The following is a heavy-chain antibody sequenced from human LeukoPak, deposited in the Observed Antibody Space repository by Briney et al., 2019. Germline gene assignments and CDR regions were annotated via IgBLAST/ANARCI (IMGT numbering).Heavy chain of an antibody. J-gene: IGHJ4*02. D-gene: IGHD6-13*01. V-gene: IGHV1-2*02. CDR2: INPNSGGT. CDR1: GYNFTGYY. Sequence: ASVKVSCKASGYNFTGYYMHWVRQAPGQGLEWMGWINPNSGGTNYAQKFQGRVTMTRDMSISTAYMELSRLRSDDTAVYYCAREAAAAGENYFDYCGQGTLVTVSS. CDR3: AREAAAAGENYFDY.